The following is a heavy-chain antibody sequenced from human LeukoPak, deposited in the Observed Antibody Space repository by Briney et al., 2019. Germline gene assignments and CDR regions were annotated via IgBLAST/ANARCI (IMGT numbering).Heavy chain of an antibody. D-gene: IGHD2-2*01. V-gene: IGHV1-2*02. Sequence: ASVKVSCKASGYSFTGYFIHWVRQAPGQGLEWMGWINPNNGDTDYAQMFQGRVTMNRDTSISTAYMELNRLRSDDTAVYYCARGYCSSCGCYDWLDTWGQGTRVTVSS. CDR2: INPNNGDT. CDR1: GYSFTGYF. CDR3: ARGYCSSCGCYDWLDT. J-gene: IGHJ5*02.